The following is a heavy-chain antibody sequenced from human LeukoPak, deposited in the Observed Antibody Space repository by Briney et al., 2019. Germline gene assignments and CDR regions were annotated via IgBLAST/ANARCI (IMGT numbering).Heavy chain of an antibody. Sequence: SETLSLTCTVSGYFISGGYYWDWIRQPPGKGLEWIGNIYHRGTTSYNPSLRGRITISVDTSKNQFSLRLTSVTAADTAVYYCARGYYYGPDNAGEFDFWDEGILVTVSS. CDR2: IYHRGTT. J-gene: IGHJ4*02. V-gene: IGHV4-38-2*02. CDR1: GYFISGGYY. CDR3: ARGYYYGPDNAGEFDF. D-gene: IGHD3-10*01.